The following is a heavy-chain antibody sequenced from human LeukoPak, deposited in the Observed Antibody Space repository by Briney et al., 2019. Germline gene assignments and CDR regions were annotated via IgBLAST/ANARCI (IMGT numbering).Heavy chain of an antibody. CDR1: GFTFSSYG. CDR2: ISYDGSNK. Sequence: PGRSLRLSCAASGFTFSSYGMHWVRQAPGKGLEWVAVISYDGSNKYYADSVRGRFTISRDNSKNTLYLQVNSLRAEDTAVYYCAKNKDYYYDSSGYPPPDAFDIWGQGTMVTVSS. D-gene: IGHD3-22*01. V-gene: IGHV3-30*18. J-gene: IGHJ3*02. CDR3: AKNKDYYYDSSGYPPPDAFDI.